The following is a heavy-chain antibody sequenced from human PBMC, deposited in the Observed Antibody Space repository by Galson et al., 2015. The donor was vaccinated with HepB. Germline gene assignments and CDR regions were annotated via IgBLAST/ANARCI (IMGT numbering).Heavy chain of an antibody. CDR1: GFIFSTYT. D-gene: IGHD5-18*01. J-gene: IGHJ2*01. CDR2: ISSTGTTI. V-gene: IGHV3-48*02. CDR3: VRVAIDTTIFRGYWYFDL. Sequence: LRLSCAASGFIFSTYTFNWVRRAPGQDLEWISYISSTGTTIYYADSVKGRFTISRDNAENSLSLQMSSLRDEDTAVYYCVRVAIDTTIFRGYWYFDLWGRGTLVTVSS.